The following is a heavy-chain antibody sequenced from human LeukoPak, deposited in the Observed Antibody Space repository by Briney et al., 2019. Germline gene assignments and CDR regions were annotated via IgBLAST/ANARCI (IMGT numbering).Heavy chain of an antibody. CDR3: ARVGVWETPEASWAFDI. CDR2: IYHSGST. V-gene: IGHV4-38-2*02. CDR1: GYSISSGYY. J-gene: IGHJ3*02. Sequence: SETLSLTCTVSGYSISSGYYWGWIRQPPGKGLEWIGSIYHSGSTYYNPSLKSRVTISVDTSKNQFSLKLSSVTAADTAVYYCARVGVWETPEASWAFDIWGQGTMVTVSS. D-gene: IGHD1-26*01.